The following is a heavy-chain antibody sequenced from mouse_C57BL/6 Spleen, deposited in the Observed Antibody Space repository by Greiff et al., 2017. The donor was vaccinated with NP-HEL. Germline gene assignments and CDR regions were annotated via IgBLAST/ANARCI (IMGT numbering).Heavy chain of an antibody. CDR3: ARGYGSSSYAMDY. CDR1: GFTFSDFY. D-gene: IGHD1-1*01. CDR2: SRNKANDYTT. Sequence: EVQLVESGGGLVQSGRSLRLSCATSGFTFSDFYMEWVRQAPGKGLEWIAASRNKANDYTTEYSASVKGRFIVSRDTSQSILYLQMNALRAEDTAIYYCARGYGSSSYAMDYWGQGTSVTVSS. V-gene: IGHV7-1*01. J-gene: IGHJ4*01.